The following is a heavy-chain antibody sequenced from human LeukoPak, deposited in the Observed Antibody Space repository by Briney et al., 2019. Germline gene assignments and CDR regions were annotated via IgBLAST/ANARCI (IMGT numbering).Heavy chain of an antibody. CDR3: AKPLTAAGKVDWYFDL. CDR1: GFTFSSYA. Sequence: GGSLRLSCAASGFTFSSYAMSWVRQAPGKGLEWVSAISGSGGSTYYADSVKGRFTTSRDNSKNTLYLQMNSLRAEDTAVYYCAKPLTAAGKVDWYFDLWGRGTLVTVSS. D-gene: IGHD6-13*01. CDR2: ISGSGGST. V-gene: IGHV3-23*01. J-gene: IGHJ2*01.